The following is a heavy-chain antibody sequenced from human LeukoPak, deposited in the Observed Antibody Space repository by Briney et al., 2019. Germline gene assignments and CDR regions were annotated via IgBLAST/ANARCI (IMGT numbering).Heavy chain of an antibody. CDR1: GGSISSYY. Sequence: SETLSLTCTVSGGSISSYYWSWIRQPPGKGLEWIGYIYYSGSTNYNPSLKSRVTISVDTSKNQFSLKLSSVTAADTAVYYCARAYCGGDCYSDPYYFDYWGQGTLVTVSS. D-gene: IGHD2-21*02. J-gene: IGHJ4*02. CDR3: ARAYCGGDCYSDPYYFDY. CDR2: IYYSGST. V-gene: IGHV4-59*12.